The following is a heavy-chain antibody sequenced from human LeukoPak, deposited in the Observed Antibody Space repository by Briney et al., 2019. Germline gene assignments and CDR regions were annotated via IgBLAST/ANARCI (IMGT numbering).Heavy chain of an antibody. CDR3: ARVRAEDYDILTGYFYYYYGMDV. CDR2: ISAYNGNT. D-gene: IGHD3-9*01. CDR1: GYTFTSYG. Sequence: ASVKVSCKASGYTFTSYGIRWVRQAPGQGLEWMGWISAYNGNTNYAQKLQGRVTMTTDTSTSTAYMELRSLRSDDTAVYYCARVRAEDYDILTGYFYYYYGMDVWGQGTTVTVSS. J-gene: IGHJ6*02. V-gene: IGHV1-18*01.